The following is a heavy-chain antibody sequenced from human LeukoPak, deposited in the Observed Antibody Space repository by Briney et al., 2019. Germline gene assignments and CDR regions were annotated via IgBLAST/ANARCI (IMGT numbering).Heavy chain of an antibody. CDR3: ARGHGHCSSSAGCFNNWVDP. V-gene: IGHV1-8*01. J-gene: IGHJ5*02. Sequence: ASVKVSCKASGYPFTTFDINWVRHATGQGLEWMGWVNLHSGDTGYAQRFQGRLTMTTNASRSTVYMELSSLTSEDTAVYYCARGHGHCSSSAGCFNNWVDPWGQGTLVTVSS. CDR1: GYPFTTFD. D-gene: IGHD2-2*01. CDR2: VNLHSGDT.